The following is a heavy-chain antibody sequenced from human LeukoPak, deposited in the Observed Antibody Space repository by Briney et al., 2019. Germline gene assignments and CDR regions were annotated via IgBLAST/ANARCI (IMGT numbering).Heavy chain of an antibody. J-gene: IGHJ6*04. CDR1: GGSISSSSYY. D-gene: IGHD3-10*02. Sequence: SETLSLTCTVSGGSISSSSYYWGWLRQPPGTGLEWIGSIYYSGSTYYNPSLKSRVTISVDTSKNQFSLKLSSVTAADTAVYYCAELGITMIGGVWGKGTTVTISS. CDR2: IYYSGST. V-gene: IGHV4-39*07. CDR3: AELGITMIGGV.